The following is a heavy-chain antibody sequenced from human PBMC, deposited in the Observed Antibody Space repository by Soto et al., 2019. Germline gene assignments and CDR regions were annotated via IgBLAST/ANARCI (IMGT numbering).Heavy chain of an antibody. J-gene: IGHJ4*02. CDR1: GDSVASKSAA. D-gene: IGHD5-18*01. Sequence: PSQTLSLTCVISGDSVASKSAAWNWIRQSPSRGLEWLGRTYYRSKWYNEYAASVKSRITINPDTSKNQFSLQLDSVTPEYTAVYYCARWVGGFTYGHYFDSWGEGTLVPVSS. CDR3: ARWVGGFTYGHYFDS. V-gene: IGHV6-1*01. CDR2: TYYRSKWYN.